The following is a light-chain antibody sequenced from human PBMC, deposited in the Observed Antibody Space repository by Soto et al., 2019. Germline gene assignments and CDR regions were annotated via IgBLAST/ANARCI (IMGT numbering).Light chain of an antibody. J-gene: IGKJ1*01. CDR3: QQYDYSRT. CDR2: DVS. Sequence: DIPLTQSPSTLSASVGDRVTITCRASQSVSSRLAWYQQKPGKAPKLLIFDVSNLESGVPSRFSGSGSGTEFTLTISSLHFDDFATYYCQQYDYSRTFGQGTKLEIK. V-gene: IGKV1-5*01. CDR1: QSVSSR.